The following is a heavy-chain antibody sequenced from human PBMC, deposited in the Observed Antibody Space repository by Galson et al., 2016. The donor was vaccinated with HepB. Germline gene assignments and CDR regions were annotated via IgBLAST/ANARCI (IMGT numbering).Heavy chain of an antibody. CDR1: GYTFNRYG. CDR3: AGGTAAMLDAFDI. J-gene: IGHJ3*02. Sequence: SGAEVKKPGASVKVSCKASGYTFNRYGISWVRQAPGQGLEWMGWIRVYNGNTNYAQKLQGRVNMTTDTSTGTAYMELRSLRSDDTAVYYCAGGTAAMLDAFDIWGQGTMVTVSS. CDR2: IRVYNGNT. V-gene: IGHV1-18*04. D-gene: IGHD2-2*01.